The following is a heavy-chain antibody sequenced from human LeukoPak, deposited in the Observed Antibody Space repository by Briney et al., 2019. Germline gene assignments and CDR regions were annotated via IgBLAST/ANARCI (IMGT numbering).Heavy chain of an antibody. CDR3: ARGDRSYDILTGYYRRPGSYGMDV. V-gene: IGHV4-34*01. D-gene: IGHD3-9*01. Sequence: SETLSLTCAVYGGSFSGYYWSWIRQPPGKGLEWIGEINHSGSTNYNPSLKSRVTISVDTSKNQFSLKLSSVTAADTAVYYCARGDRSYDILTGYYRRPGSYGMDVWGKGTTVTVPS. J-gene: IGHJ6*04. CDR1: GGSFSGYY. CDR2: INHSGST.